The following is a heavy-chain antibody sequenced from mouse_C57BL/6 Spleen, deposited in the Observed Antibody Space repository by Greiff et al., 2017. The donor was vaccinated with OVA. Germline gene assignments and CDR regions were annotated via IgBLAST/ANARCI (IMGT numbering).Heavy chain of an antibody. V-gene: IGHV5-16*01. D-gene: IGHD2-5*01. CDR2: INYDGSST. Sequence: EVKLVESEGGLVQPGSSMKLSCTASGFTFSDYYMAWVRQVPEKGLEWVANINYDGSSTYYLDSLKSRFIISRDNAKNILYLQMSSLKSEDTATYYCARDRSNRFDYWGQGTTLTVSS. CDR3: ARDRSNRFDY. J-gene: IGHJ2*01. CDR1: GFTFSDYY.